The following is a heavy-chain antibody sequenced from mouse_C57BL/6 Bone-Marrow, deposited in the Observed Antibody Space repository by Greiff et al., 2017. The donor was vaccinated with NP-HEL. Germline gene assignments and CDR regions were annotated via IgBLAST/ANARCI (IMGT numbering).Heavy chain of an antibody. CDR1: GFSLTSYG. Sequence: VQLQESGPGLVQPSQSLSITCTVSGFSLTSYGVHWVRQSPGKGLEWLGVIWSGGSPDYNAAFLSRLSITKENSKSQVFFKRNSLQADDTARYYCSGSSPEDFEVWGTGTTVTVSS. CDR3: SGSSPEDFEV. J-gene: IGHJ1*03. CDR2: IWSGGSP. D-gene: IGHD1-1*01. V-gene: IGHV2-5*01.